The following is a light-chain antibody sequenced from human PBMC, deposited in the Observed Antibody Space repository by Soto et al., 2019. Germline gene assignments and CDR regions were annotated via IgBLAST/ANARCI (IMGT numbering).Light chain of an antibody. J-gene: IGKJ4*01. Sequence: IQMTQSPSSLSASVGDRVTITCGASQSISTFLTWYQRKPGKAPQLLIYGASSLQRGVPSRFSGSGSGTDFTLTISTLQPEDFATFYCQQTYSVPLTFGGGTKVDIK. CDR1: QSISTF. CDR2: GAS. CDR3: QQTYSVPLT. V-gene: IGKV1-39*01.